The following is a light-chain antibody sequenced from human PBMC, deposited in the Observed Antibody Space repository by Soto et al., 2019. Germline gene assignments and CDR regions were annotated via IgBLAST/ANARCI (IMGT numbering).Light chain of an antibody. V-gene: IGLV1-47*01. CDR3: AAWDDSLSGRV. Sequence: QSVLTKPPSASGTPGQRVTISCSGSSSNIGSNYVYWYQQLPGTAPKLLTYRNNQRPSGVPDRFSGSKSGTSASLAISGLRSEDEADYYCAAWDDSLSGRVFGTGTKVTGL. CDR1: SSNIGSNY. J-gene: IGLJ1*01. CDR2: RNN.